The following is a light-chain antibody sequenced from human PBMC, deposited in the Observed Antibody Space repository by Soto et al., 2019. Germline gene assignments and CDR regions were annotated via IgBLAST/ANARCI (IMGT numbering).Light chain of an antibody. Sequence: QSVLTQPTSVSGSPGQSITISCTGTSSDVGGYNYVSWYQHHPGKAPKLMICNVSDRPSGVSTRFSGSKSGNTASLTISGLQAEDEADYYCSSYTTSSTPWFFGTGPKLTVL. V-gene: IGLV2-14*03. CDR1: SSDVGGYNY. J-gene: IGLJ1*01. CDR3: SSYTTSSTPWF. CDR2: NVS.